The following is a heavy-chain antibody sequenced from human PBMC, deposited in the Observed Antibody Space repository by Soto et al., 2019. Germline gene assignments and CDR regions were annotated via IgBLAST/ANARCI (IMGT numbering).Heavy chain of an antibody. D-gene: IGHD6-13*01. J-gene: IGHJ6*02. V-gene: IGHV5-10-1*01. CDR2: IDPSDSYT. CDR3: ARGYSRNFYSYYSLYGMDV. CDR1: GYSFTSYW. Sequence: GASLKISCKGSGYSFTSYWISWVRQMPGKGLEWMGRIDPSDSYTNYSPSFQGHVTISADKSISTAYLQWSSLKASDTAMYYCARGYSRNFYSYYSLYGMDVWGQGTTVTVSS.